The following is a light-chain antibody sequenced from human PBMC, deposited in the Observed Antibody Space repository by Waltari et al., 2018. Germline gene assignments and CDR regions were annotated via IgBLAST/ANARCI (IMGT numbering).Light chain of an antibody. CDR2: GNT. V-gene: IGLV1-40*01. CDR1: SSTLRAGQA. CDR3: QSFDSSLSASV. Sequence: QSVLTQPPSMSGAPGQKVTIPCTGGSSTLRAGQAVHWYQQFPGTAPKLLIFGNTNRPSGVPGRFSGSRSGTSASLAIAGLQSEDEAVYYCQSFDSSLSASVFGGGTKLTVL. J-gene: IGLJ3*02.